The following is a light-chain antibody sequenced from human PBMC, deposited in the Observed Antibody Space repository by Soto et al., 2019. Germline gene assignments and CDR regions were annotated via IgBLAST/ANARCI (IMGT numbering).Light chain of an antibody. V-gene: IGKV3-20*01. CDR3: QQYGSSPRT. J-gene: IGKJ1*01. Sequence: EIVLTQSPGTLSLSPGERATLSCRASQSVSSSYLAWYQQKPGQAPRLLIYGASSRDTGIADRFSGSGSGTDFTLTISRLEPEDFEVYYCQQYGSSPRTFGQGTKVDI. CDR2: GAS. CDR1: QSVSSSY.